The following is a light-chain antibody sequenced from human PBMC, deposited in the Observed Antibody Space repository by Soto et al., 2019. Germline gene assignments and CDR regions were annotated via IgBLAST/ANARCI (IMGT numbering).Light chain of an antibody. J-gene: IGKJ5*01. CDR1: ESVSRN. CDR2: DAS. V-gene: IGKV3-15*01. CDR3: QQYNSWPPIT. Sequence: EIVMTQSPGTLSLSRGERATLSCRASESVSRNLAWYQQKPGQAPRLLIYDASTRATGIPDRFSGGGSGTEFTLTISSLQSEDFVVYYCQQYNSWPPITFGQGTRLEIK.